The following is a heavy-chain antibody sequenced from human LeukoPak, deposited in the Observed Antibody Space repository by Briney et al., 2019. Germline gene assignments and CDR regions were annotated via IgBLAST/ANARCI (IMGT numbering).Heavy chain of an antibody. Sequence: GRSLRLSCAASGFAFDDYAMHWVRQAPGKGLEWVSGISWNSGSIGYADSVKGRFTISRDNAKNSLYLQMNSLRAEDTALYYCAKDISPGYSSSWYGENWFDPWGQGTLVTVSS. J-gene: IGHJ5*02. CDR3: AKDISPGYSSSWYGENWFDP. CDR1: GFAFDDYA. D-gene: IGHD6-13*01. CDR2: ISWNSGSI. V-gene: IGHV3-9*01.